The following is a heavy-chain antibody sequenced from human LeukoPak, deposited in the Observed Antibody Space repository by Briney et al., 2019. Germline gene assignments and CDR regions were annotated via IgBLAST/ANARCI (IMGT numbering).Heavy chain of an antibody. J-gene: IGHJ5*02. Sequence: PSETLSLTCTVSGGSISSYYWSWIRQPAGKGLEWIGRIYTSGSTNYNPSLKSRVTMSVDTSKNQFSLKLSSVTAADTAVYYCARDHLGYCSSTSCAHLFDPWGQGTLVTVSS. CDR3: ARDHLGYCSSTSCAHLFDP. V-gene: IGHV4-4*07. CDR2: IYTSGST. D-gene: IGHD2-2*01. CDR1: GGSISSYY.